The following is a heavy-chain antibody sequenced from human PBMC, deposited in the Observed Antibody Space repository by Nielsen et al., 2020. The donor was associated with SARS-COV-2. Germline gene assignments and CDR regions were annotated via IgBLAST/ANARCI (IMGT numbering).Heavy chain of an antibody. CDR1: GFTFSSYS. CDR3: ARATYCGGDCYFQFWGMDV. CDR2: ISSSSSYI. Sequence: GESLKISCAASGFTFSSYSMNWVRQAPGKGLEWVSSISSSSSYIYYADSVKGRFTISRDNAKNSLYLQMNSLRAEDTAVYYCARATYCGGDCYFQFWGMDVWGQGTTVTVSS. D-gene: IGHD2-21*02. V-gene: IGHV3-21*01. J-gene: IGHJ6*02.